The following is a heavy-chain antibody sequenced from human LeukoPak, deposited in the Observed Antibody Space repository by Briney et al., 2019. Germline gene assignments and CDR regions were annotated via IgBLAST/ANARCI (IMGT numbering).Heavy chain of an antibody. Sequence: HPGGSLRLSCAASGFTFSSYAMSWVRQAPGKGLEWVSAISGSGGSTYYADSVKGRFTISRDNSKNTLYLQMNSLRAEDTAVYYCAKGMYYYDSSGYYLFDYWGQGTLVTVSS. CDR2: ISGSGGST. D-gene: IGHD3-22*01. J-gene: IGHJ4*02. CDR3: AKGMYYYDSSGYYLFDY. V-gene: IGHV3-23*01. CDR1: GFTFSSYA.